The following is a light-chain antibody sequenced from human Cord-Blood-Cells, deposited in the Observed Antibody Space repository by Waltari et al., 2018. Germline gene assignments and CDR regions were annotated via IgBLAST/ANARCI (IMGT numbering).Light chain of an antibody. Sequence: SSELTQDPAVSVALGQTVRITCQGDSLRSYYASWYQQKPGQAPVLVIYGKNHRPSGIPDRFSGSSSGNTASLTITGAQAEDEADYYCNSRDSSGNVFGTGTKVTVL. CDR1: SLRSYY. CDR3: NSRDSSGNV. V-gene: IGLV3-19*01. CDR2: GKN. J-gene: IGLJ1*01.